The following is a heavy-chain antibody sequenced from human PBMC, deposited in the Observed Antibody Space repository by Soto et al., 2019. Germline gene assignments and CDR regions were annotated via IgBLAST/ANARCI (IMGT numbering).Heavy chain of an antibody. J-gene: IGHJ4*02. CDR3: ATYGSGSYKPTTFDY. CDR2: IYYSGST. Sequence: SETLSLTCTVSGGSISSGGYYWSWIRQHPGKGLEWIGYIYYSGSTYYNPSLKSRVTISVDTSKNQFSLKLTSVTAADTAVYYCATYGSGSYKPTTFDYWGQGTLVTVSS. D-gene: IGHD3-10*01. V-gene: IGHV4-31*03. CDR1: GGSISSGGYY.